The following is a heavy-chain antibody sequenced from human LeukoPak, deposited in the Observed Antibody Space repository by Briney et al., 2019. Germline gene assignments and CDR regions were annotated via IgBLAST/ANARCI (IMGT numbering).Heavy chain of an antibody. Sequence: PGRSLRLSCAASGFNFSSYAMHWVRQAPGKGLGWVAVISYDGSNKYYADSVKGRFTISRDNSKNTLYLQMNSLRAEDTAVYYCARGHDAFDIWGQGTMVTVSS. CDR3: ARGHDAFDI. V-gene: IGHV3-30-3*01. CDR2: ISYDGSNK. J-gene: IGHJ3*02. CDR1: GFNFSSYA.